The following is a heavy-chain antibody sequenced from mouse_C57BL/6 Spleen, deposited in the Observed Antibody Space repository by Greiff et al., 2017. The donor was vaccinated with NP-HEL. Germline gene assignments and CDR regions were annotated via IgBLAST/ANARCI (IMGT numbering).Heavy chain of an antibody. CDR2: INPSSGYT. D-gene: IGHD4-1*01. J-gene: IGHJ2*01. Sequence: VQLVESGAELARPGASVKMSCKASGYTFTSYTMHWVKQRPGQGLEWIGYINPSSGYTKYNQKFKDKATLTADKSSSTAYMQLSSLTSEDSAVYYCARSGETGTGDYWGQGTTLTVSS. CDR1: GYTFTSYT. V-gene: IGHV1-4*01. CDR3: ARSGETGTGDY.